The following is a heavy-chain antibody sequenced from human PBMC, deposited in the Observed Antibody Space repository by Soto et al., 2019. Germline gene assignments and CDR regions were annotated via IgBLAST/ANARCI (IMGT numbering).Heavy chain of an antibody. D-gene: IGHD3-10*01. CDR3: VRPQAKELGTIRGAFDI. CDR1: GDTFTSHW. V-gene: IGHV5-51*01. CDR2: IYPADSDT. Sequence: GESLKISCQGSGDTFTSHWIAWVRQMPGKGLELMGLIYPADSDTRCSPSFEGQVTISVDKSISTAYLQWSSLKASDTAMYYCVRPQAKELGTIRGAFDIWGQGTKVTVSS. J-gene: IGHJ3*02.